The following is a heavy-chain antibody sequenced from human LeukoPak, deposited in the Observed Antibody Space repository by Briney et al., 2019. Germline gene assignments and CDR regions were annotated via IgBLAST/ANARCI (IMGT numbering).Heavy chain of an antibody. V-gene: IGHV3-23*01. Sequence: GGSLRLSCAASGFTFSRYSMNWVRQAPGKGLEWVSAISGSGGSTYYADSVKGRFTISRDNSKNTLYLQMNSLRAEDTAVYYCAKMGDDYGDADYWGQGTLVTVSS. D-gene: IGHD4-17*01. CDR3: AKMGDDYGDADY. CDR2: ISGSGGST. J-gene: IGHJ4*02. CDR1: GFTFSRYS.